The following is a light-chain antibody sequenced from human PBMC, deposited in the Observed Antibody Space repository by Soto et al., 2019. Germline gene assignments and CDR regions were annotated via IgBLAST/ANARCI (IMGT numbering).Light chain of an antibody. J-gene: IGKJ1*01. Sequence: DIQMTQSPSTVSASVGDRVSITCRASQSISSWLAWYQQKPGKAPKLLIYKASSLESGVPSRFSGSGSGTEFTLTISSLQPDDFAPYYCQQYNSYSWPFGQGTKVDIK. CDR3: QQYNSYSWP. CDR2: KAS. CDR1: QSISSW. V-gene: IGKV1-5*03.